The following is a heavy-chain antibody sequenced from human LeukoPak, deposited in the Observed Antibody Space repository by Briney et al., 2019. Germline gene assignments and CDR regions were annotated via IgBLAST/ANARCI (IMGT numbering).Heavy chain of an antibody. Sequence: GGSLRLSGTASGFTFSNSWMHWVRQAPGKGLVWVSRLFPDGTSTNYADSVKGRFTISRDNAEISLSLQMNSLGAEDTAVYYCARVLPYGSGIQDHWGQGTLVTVSS. CDR1: GFTFSNSW. J-gene: IGHJ4*02. D-gene: IGHD3-10*01. CDR3: ARVLPYGSGIQDH. V-gene: IGHV3-74*01. CDR2: LFPDGTST.